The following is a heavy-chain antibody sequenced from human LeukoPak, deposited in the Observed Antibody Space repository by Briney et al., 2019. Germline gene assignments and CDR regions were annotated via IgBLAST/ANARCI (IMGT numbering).Heavy chain of an antibody. V-gene: IGHV3-30-3*01. D-gene: IGHD3-3*01. CDR1: GFTFSSYA. Sequence: GGSLRLSCAASGFTFSSYAMHWVRQAPGKGLEWVAVISYDGSNKYYADSVKGRFTISRDNSKNTLYLQMNSLRAEDTAVYYCARTPHYDFLSGYYSYYYYGMDVWGQGTTVTVSS. CDR3: ARTPHYDFLSGYYSYYYYGMDV. J-gene: IGHJ6*02. CDR2: ISYDGSNK.